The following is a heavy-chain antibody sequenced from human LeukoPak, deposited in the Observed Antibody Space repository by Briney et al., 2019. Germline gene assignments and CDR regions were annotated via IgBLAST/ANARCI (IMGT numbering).Heavy chain of an antibody. CDR2: ISGSGGST. V-gene: IGHV3-23*01. D-gene: IGHD3-10*02. CDR1: GFTFSSYA. Sequence: GGSLRLSCAASGFTFSSYAMSWVRQAPGKGLEWVSAISGSGGSTYYADSLKGRFTISRDNTKNSLYLQMNSLRAEDTAVYYCARGTMFPYYFDYWGQGTLVTVSS. CDR3: ARGTMFPYYFDY. J-gene: IGHJ4*02.